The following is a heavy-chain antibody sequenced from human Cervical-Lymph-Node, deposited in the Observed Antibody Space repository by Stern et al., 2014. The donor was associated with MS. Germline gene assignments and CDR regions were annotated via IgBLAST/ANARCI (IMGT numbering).Heavy chain of an antibody. J-gene: IGHJ4*02. Sequence: VQLVESGGGVVQPGRSLRLSCAASGFTFSSYGMHWVRQAPGKGLEWVAVIWYDGSNKYYADSVKGRFTISRDNSKNTLYLQMNSLRAEDTAVYYCARELPMVRGVIIGPFDYWGQGTLVTVSS. CDR2: IWYDGSNK. D-gene: IGHD3-10*01. CDR1: GFTFSSYG. CDR3: ARELPMVRGVIIGPFDY. V-gene: IGHV3-33*01.